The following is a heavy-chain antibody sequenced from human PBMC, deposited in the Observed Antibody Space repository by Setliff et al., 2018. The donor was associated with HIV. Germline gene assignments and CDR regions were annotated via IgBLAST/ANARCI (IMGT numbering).Heavy chain of an antibody. CDR3: ARTPYCSGGSCYFDL. J-gene: IGHJ2*01. CDR2: IYYSGSI. Sequence: PSETLSLTCALSGYSISSSNWWGWIRQPPGKGLEWIGYIYYSGSIYYNPSLKSRVTMSVDTSKNQFSLKLSSVTAVDTAVYYCARTPYCSGGSCYFDLWGRGTLVTVSS. D-gene: IGHD2-15*01. V-gene: IGHV4-28*05. CDR1: GYSISSSNW.